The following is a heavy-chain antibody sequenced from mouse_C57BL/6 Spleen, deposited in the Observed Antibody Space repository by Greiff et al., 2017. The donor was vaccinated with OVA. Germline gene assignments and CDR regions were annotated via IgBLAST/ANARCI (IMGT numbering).Heavy chain of an antibody. Sequence: EVQLQESGPELVKPGASVKISCKASGYSFTGYYMNWVKQSPEKSLEWIGEINPSTGGTTYNQKFKAKATLTVDKSSSTAYMQLKSLTSEDSAVYYCARSEPYAMDYWGQGTSVTVSS. CDR3: ARSEPYAMDY. CDR2: INPSTGGT. CDR1: GYSFTGYY. J-gene: IGHJ4*01. V-gene: IGHV1-42*01.